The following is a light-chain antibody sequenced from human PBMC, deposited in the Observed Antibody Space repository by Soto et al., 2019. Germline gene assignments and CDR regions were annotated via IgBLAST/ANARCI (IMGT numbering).Light chain of an antibody. CDR3: SSYAGSSNV. J-gene: IGLJ1*01. CDR2: EVN. Sequence: QSALTQPPSASGSPGQSVAISCTGTSSDVGGYNYVSWYQQHPGKAPKLMIYEVNKRPSGVNDRFSGSKSGNTASLTVSGLQAEDEADYYCSSYAGSSNVFGTGTKVTVL. CDR1: SSDVGGYNY. V-gene: IGLV2-8*01.